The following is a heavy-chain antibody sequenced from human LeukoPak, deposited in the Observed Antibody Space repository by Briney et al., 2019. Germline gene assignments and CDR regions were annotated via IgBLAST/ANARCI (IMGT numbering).Heavy chain of an antibody. V-gene: IGHV3-30*03. J-gene: IGHJ5*02. CDR3: AREQQLVPDTFDP. D-gene: IGHD6-13*01. CDR2: ISYDGSNK. Sequence: GGSLRLSCAASGFTFSSYGMHWVRQAPGKGLEWVAVISYDGSNKYYADSVKGRFTISRDNAKNTLYLQMNSLRAEDTAVYYCAREQQLVPDTFDPWGQGTLVTVSS. CDR1: GFTFSSYG.